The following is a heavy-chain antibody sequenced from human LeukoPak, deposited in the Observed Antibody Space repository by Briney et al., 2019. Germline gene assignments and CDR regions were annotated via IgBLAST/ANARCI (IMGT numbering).Heavy chain of an antibody. CDR1: GFTFSRYS. CDR3: ANEKTLTFDY. V-gene: IGHV3-21*01. CDR2: ISSSSSYI. Sequence: GGSLRLSCAASGFTFSRYSMNWVRQAPGKGLEWVSSISSSSSYIYYADSVKGRFTISRDNAKNSLYLQMNSLRAEDTAVYYCANEKTLTFDYWGRGTQVTVSS. D-gene: IGHD3-9*01. J-gene: IGHJ4*02.